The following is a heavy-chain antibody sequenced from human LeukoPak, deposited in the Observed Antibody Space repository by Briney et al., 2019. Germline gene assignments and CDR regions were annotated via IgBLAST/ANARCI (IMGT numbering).Heavy chain of an antibody. CDR3: VKGKDLYGALDI. J-gene: IGHJ3*02. Sequence: GGSLRLSCAASGFTVSTSVMHWVRQAPGKGLDWAAIISFDGTTKYYADSVKGRFTISRDNSKNTLFLQMDCLRVEDTAVYYCVKGKDLYGALDIWGQGTVVTVSS. CDR2: ISFDGTTK. D-gene: IGHD3-16*01. V-gene: IGHV3-30*18. CDR1: GFTVSTSV.